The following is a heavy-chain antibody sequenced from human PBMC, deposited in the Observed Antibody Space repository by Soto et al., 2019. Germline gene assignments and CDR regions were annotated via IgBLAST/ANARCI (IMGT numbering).Heavy chain of an antibody. D-gene: IGHD2-2*01. CDR2: INHSGST. Sequence: SETLSLTCAVYGGSFSGYYWSWIRQPPGKGLEWIGEINHSGSTNYNPSLKSRVTISVDTSKNQFSLKLSSVTAADTAVYYCARGPRLVVVPAGLGNWFDPWGQGNLVT. CDR1: GGSFSGYY. CDR3: ARGPRLVVVPAGLGNWFDP. V-gene: IGHV4-34*01. J-gene: IGHJ5*02.